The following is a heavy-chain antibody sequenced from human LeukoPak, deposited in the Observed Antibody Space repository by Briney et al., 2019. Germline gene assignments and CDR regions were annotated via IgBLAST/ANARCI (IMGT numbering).Heavy chain of an antibody. J-gene: IGHJ6*03. CDR2: IGWSSSAI. V-gene: IGHV3-48*01. CDR1: GFTFSHYN. D-gene: IGHD3-9*01. Sequence: QTGGSLRLSCAASGFTFSHYNMNWVRQAPGKGLEWVSYIGWSSSAIYYADSVKGRLIVSRDNAKNSLYLQLSNLRAEDTAVYYCARDRVYYDILTGMDYMDVWGKGTTVTISS. CDR3: ARDRVYYDILTGMDYMDV.